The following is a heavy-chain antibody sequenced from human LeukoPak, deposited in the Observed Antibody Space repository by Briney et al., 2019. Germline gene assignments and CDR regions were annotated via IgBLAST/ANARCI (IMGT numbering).Heavy chain of an antibody. CDR3: TRDQMNY. V-gene: IGHV3-53*01. Sequence: PGGSLRLSCTASEFTVSRNYMLWVRQAPGKGLEWVSLIFSNGDTHYADSVNGRFTISRDTSKNTVSLQMNSLRVEDTAMYYCTRDQMNYWGQGTLVTVSS. CDR2: IFSNGDT. D-gene: IGHD5-24*01. J-gene: IGHJ4*02. CDR1: EFTVSRNY.